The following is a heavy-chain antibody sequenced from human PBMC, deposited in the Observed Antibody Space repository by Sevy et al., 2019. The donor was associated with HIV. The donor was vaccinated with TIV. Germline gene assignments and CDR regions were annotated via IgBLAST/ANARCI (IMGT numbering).Heavy chain of an antibody. CDR2: IRSKAYGGTT. J-gene: IGHJ4*02. CDR1: GFTFGDYA. V-gene: IGHV3-49*03. Sequence: GGSLRLSCTASGFTFGDYAVSWFRQAPGKGLEWVGFIRSKAYGGTTEYAASVKGRFTISRDDSKSIAYLQMNSLKTEDTAVYYCTREYYDFWSGYYTFDYWGQGTLVTVSS. CDR3: TREYYDFWSGYYTFDY. D-gene: IGHD3-3*01.